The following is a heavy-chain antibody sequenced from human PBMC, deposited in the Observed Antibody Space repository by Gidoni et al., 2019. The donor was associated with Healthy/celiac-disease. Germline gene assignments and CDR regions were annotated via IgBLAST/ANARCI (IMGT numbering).Heavy chain of an antibody. CDR3: ARRIGYFRSTSCYIGENWFDP. CDR1: GGSISSSGYY. Sequence: QLQLQESGPGLVKPSETLSLTCTVSGGSISSSGYYWGWIRQPHGKGLEWIWSIYYSGSTYYNPALKRRVTISVDTSKNQFSLNPRSVTAADTAVYYCARRIGYFRSTSCYIGENWFDPWGQGTLVTVPS. V-gene: IGHV4-39*01. J-gene: IGHJ5*02. CDR2: IYYSGST. D-gene: IGHD2-2*02.